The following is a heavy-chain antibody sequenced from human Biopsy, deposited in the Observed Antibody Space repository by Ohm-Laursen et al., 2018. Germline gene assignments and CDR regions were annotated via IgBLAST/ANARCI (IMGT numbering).Heavy chain of an antibody. Sequence: SLRLSCAASGFSFSSYGMHWVRQAPGKGLEWVAVISDDGRNKYYIDSVRGRFTISRDNSKNTLSLQMNSLRVEDTAMYYCLREAATGYYRTADFWGQGTLVTVSS. D-gene: IGHD3-9*01. J-gene: IGHJ4*02. V-gene: IGHV3-30*03. CDR3: LREAATGYYRTADF. CDR2: ISDDGRNK. CDR1: GFSFSSYG.